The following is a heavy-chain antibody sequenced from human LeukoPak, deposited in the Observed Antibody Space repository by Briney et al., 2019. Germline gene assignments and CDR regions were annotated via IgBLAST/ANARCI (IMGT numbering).Heavy chain of an antibody. CDR3: ARDLTGTPSFVWFEG. CDR1: GFTFSSYA. D-gene: IGHD1-14*01. CDR2: ISYDGSNK. V-gene: IGHV3-30*04. Sequence: GGSLRLSCAASGFTFSSYAMHWVRQAPGKGLEWGAVISYDGSNKYYADSVKGRFTISRDNSKNTLYLQMNSLTAEDTAVYYCARDLTGTPSFVWFEGWGQRTMVTAS. J-gene: IGHJ5*01.